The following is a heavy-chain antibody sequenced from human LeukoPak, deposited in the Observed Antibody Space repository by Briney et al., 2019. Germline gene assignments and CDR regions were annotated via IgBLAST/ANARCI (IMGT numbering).Heavy chain of an antibody. V-gene: IGHV3-74*01. CDR2: INSDGSST. CDR1: GFTFCSYW. Sequence: GGSLRLSCAASGFTFCSYWMRWVRQAPGKGLVWVSRINSDGSSTSYADSVKGRFTISRDNAKNTLYLQMNSLRAEDTAVYYCARGATYYDFWSGYYMLDYWGQGTLVTVSS. J-gene: IGHJ4*02. CDR3: ARGATYYDFWSGYYMLDY. D-gene: IGHD3-3*01.